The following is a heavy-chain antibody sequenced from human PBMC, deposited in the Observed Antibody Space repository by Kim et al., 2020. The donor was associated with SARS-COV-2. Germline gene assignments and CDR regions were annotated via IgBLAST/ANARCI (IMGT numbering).Heavy chain of an antibody. V-gene: IGHV3-30*18. D-gene: IGHD6-13*01. CDR2: ISYDGSNK. CDR1: EFAFSNYG. J-gene: IGHJ6*02. CDR3: AKDDASSSWFRGNYYYFYGMDV. Sequence: GGSLRLSCAASEFAFSNYGMHWVRQAPGKGLEWVAVISYDGSNKYYADSVKGRFTISRDNSKNTLYLQMNSLRAEDTAVYYCAKDDASSSWFRGNYYYFYGMDVWGQGTTVIVSS.